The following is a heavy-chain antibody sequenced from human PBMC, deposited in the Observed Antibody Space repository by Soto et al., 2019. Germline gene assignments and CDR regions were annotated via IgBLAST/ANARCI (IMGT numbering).Heavy chain of an antibody. CDR1: GGTFSSYT. D-gene: IGHD6-13*01. CDR3: ARGYSSSPGSL. J-gene: IGHJ4*02. V-gene: IGHV1-69*02. CDR2: IIPILGIA. Sequence: GASVKVSCKASGGTFSSYTISWVRQAPGQGLEWMGRIIPILGIANYAQKFQGRVTITADKSTSTAYMELSSLRSEDTAVYYCARGYSSSPGSLWGQGTLVTVSS.